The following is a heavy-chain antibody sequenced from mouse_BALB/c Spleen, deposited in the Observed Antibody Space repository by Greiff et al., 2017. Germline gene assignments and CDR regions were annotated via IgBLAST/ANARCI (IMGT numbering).Heavy chain of an antibody. CDR1: GFTFTDYY. D-gene: IGHD2-4*01. CDR3: ARAYYYDGMDY. CDR2: IRNKANGYTT. J-gene: IGHJ4*01. Sequence: DVKLVESGGGLVQPGGSLRLSCATSGFTFTDYYMSWVRQPPGKALEWLGFIRNKANGYTTEYSASVKGRFTISRDNSQSILYLQMNTLRAEDSATYYCARAYYYDGMDYWGQGTSVTVSS. V-gene: IGHV7-3*02.